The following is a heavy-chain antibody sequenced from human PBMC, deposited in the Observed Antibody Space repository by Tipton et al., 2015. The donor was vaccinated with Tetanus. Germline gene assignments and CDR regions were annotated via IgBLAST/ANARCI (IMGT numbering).Heavy chain of an antibody. D-gene: IGHD6-6*01. CDR3: ARGLWGSSSSGIYYYYGMDV. Sequence: QLVQSGAEVKKPGSSVRVSCKASGGTFSSYAISWVRQAPGQGLEWMGWMNPNSGNTGYAQKFQGRVTMTRNTSISTAYMELSSLRSEDTAVYYCARGLWGSSSSGIYYYYGMDVWGQGTTVTVSS. V-gene: IGHV1-8*02. CDR1: GGTFSSYA. J-gene: IGHJ6*02. CDR2: MNPNSGNT.